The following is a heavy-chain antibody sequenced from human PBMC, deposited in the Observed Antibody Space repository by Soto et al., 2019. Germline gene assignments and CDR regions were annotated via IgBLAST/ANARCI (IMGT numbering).Heavy chain of an antibody. D-gene: IGHD3-10*01. Sequence: GGSLRLSCVASGFTFSSYGMHWVRQAPGKGLEWVAVISYDGSNKYYADSVKGRFTISRDNSKNTLYLQMNSLRAEDTAVYYCLKGRTMVRGVTPRNNWFDPWGQGTLVTVSS. V-gene: IGHV3-30*18. CDR1: GFTFSSYG. J-gene: IGHJ5*02. CDR2: ISYDGSNK. CDR3: LKGRTMVRGVTPRNNWFDP.